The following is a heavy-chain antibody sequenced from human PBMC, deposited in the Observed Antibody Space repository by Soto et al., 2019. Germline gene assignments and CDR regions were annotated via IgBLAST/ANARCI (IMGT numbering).Heavy chain of an antibody. CDR1: GGSISSSSYY. D-gene: IGHD3-3*01. V-gene: IGHV4-39*01. CDR2: IYYSGST. CDR3: RAYDFWSGFLDV. Sequence: SETLSLTCTVSGGSISSSSYYWGWIRQPPGKGLEWIGSIYYSGSTYYNPSLKSRVTMSVDTSKNQFSLKLSSVTAADTAVYYCRAYDFWSGFLDVWGQGTKVTVSS. J-gene: IGHJ6*02.